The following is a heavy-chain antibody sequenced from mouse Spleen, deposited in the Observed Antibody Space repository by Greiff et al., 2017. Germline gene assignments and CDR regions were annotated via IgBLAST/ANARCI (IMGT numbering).Heavy chain of an antibody. CDR1: GYTFTSYT. CDR2: INPSSGYT. CDR3: ARPAYYSNYAMDY. J-gene: IGHJ4*01. Sequence: QVQLQQSGAELARPGASVKMSCKASGYTFTSYTMHWVKQRPGQGLEWIGYINPSSGYTKYNQKFKDKATLTADKSSSTAYMQLSSLTSEDSAVYYCARPAYYSNYAMDYWGQGTSVTVSS. D-gene: IGHD2-5*01. V-gene: IGHV1-4*01.